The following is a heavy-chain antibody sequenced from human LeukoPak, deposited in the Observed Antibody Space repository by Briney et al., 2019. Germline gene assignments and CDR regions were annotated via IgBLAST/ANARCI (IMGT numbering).Heavy chain of an antibody. Sequence: PSETLSLTCAVYGGSFSGYYWSWIRQPPGKGLEWIGEINHSGSTNYNPSLKSRVTISVDTSKNQFSLKLSSVTAPDTAVYYCARRAGIAAAGTGREFDYWGQGTLVNVSS. J-gene: IGHJ4*02. D-gene: IGHD6-13*01. CDR1: GGSFSGYY. CDR2: INHSGST. V-gene: IGHV4-34*01. CDR3: ARRAGIAAAGTGREFDY.